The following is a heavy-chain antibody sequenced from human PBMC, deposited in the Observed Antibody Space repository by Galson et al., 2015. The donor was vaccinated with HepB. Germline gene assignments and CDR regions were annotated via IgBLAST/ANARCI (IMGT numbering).Heavy chain of an antibody. D-gene: IGHD3-16*02. CDR2: ISGSGGST. J-gene: IGHJ4*02. CDR3: AKVAITFGGVIVKLLSTADVHYFDY. V-gene: IGHV3-23*01. Sequence: SLRLSCAASGFTFSSYAMSWVRQAPGKGLEWVSAISGSGGSTYYADSVKGRFTISRDNSKNTLYLQMNSLRAEDTAVYYCAKVAITFGGVIVKLLSTADVHYFDYWDQGTLVTVSS. CDR1: GFTFSSYA.